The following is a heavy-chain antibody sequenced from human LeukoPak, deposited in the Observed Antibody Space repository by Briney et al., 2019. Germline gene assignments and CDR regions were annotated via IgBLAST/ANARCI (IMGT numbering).Heavy chain of an antibody. CDR1: GGSVSSGSYY. Sequence: SETLSLTCTVSGGSVSSGSYYWTWLRQPAGKGLEWIGRIYTSGSINYNPSLESRVTILVDKSKNQFSLKLSSVTAADTAVYYCAREVLESLDSWGQGTLVTVSS. CDR2: IYTSGSI. V-gene: IGHV4-61*02. D-gene: IGHD2/OR15-2a*01. J-gene: IGHJ5*02. CDR3: AREVLESLDS.